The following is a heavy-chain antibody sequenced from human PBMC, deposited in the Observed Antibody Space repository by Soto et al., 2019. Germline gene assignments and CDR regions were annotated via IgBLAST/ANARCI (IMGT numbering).Heavy chain of an antibody. D-gene: IGHD5-12*01. V-gene: IGHV4-59*01. CDR3: ARWVATISSGPFLDY. CDR2: IYHSGST. J-gene: IGHJ4*02. CDR1: GGSFTGYS. Sequence: QVQLQESGPGLVKPSETLSLTCTVSGGSFTGYSWTWIRQPPGKGLEWIGYIYHSGSTNYNPSLKRRVTMSVDTSNNQFSLKLNSVAAADTAVYYCARWVATISSGPFLDYWGQGTLVTVSS.